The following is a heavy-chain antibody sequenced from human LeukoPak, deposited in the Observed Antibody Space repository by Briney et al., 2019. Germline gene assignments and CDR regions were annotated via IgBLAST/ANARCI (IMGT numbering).Heavy chain of an antibody. CDR2: IYPRDGST. CDR3: ARASYDAFDP. D-gene: IGHD5-12*01. CDR1: GYTFTSNY. Sequence: ASVKVSCKASGYTFTSNYVHWVRQAPGQGLEWVGMIYPRDGSTSYAQKFQGRVIVSRDTSTSTVHMELSGLRSEDTAVYYCARASYDAFDPWGQGTLVTVSS. J-gene: IGHJ5*02. V-gene: IGHV1-46*01.